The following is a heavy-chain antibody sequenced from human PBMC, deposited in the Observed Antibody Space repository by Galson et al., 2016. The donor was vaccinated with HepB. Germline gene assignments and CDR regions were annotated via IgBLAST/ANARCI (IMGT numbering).Heavy chain of an antibody. CDR2: INPKSGGT. Sequence: SVKVSCKASGYTFTGYYMHWVRQAPGQGLEWMGWINPKSGGTNYAQKFQGRVTMTTDTSISTAYMELSRLRSDDTAVYYCTRLTVTTPGDYWGQGTLVTVSS. D-gene: IGHD4-17*01. CDR3: TRLTVTTPGDY. V-gene: IGHV1-2*02. CDR1: GYTFTGYY. J-gene: IGHJ4*02.